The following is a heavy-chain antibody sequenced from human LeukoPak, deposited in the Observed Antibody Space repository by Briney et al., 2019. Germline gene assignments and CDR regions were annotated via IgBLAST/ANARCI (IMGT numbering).Heavy chain of an antibody. CDR1: GGSISSGDYY. CDR2: IYYSGST. D-gene: IGHD5-18*01. V-gene: IGHV4-30-4*01. Sequence: SQTLSLTCTVSGGSISSGDYYWSWIRQPPGKGLEWIGYIYYSGSTYYNPSLKSRVTISVDTSKNQFPLKLSSVTAADTALYYCAREVRGYSYGYFDYWGQGTLVTVSS. J-gene: IGHJ4*02. CDR3: AREVRGYSYGYFDY.